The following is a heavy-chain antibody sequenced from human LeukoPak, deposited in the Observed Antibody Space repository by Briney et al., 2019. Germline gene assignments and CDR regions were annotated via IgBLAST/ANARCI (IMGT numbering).Heavy chain of an antibody. CDR1: GFSFSSYG. CDR2: IWYDGSKK. V-gene: IGHV3-33*01. CDR3: ARRDGDNDRGFDC. Sequence: GGSLRLSCAASGFSFSSYGMHWVRQAPGKGLEWVAVIWYDGSKKYYAESVKGRFTISRDNSKSTLYLQMNSLRAEDTAVYYCARRDGDNDRGFDCWGQGTLVTVSS. J-gene: IGHJ4*02. D-gene: IGHD4-23*01.